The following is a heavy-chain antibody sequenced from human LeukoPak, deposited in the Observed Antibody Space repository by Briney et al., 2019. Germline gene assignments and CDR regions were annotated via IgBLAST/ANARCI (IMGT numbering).Heavy chain of an antibody. V-gene: IGHV3-7*05. CDR2: IKYDGSEK. CDR1: GFSFSIYW. J-gene: IGHJ6*02. CDR3: ARGRSMDV. Sequence: PGGCLRLSCAASGFSFSIYWMSWVRQAPGKGLEWVANIKYDGSEKYYVDSMKGRFTISRDNSKNSLYLQMNSLRAEDTAVYYCARGRSMDVWGQGTTVTVSS.